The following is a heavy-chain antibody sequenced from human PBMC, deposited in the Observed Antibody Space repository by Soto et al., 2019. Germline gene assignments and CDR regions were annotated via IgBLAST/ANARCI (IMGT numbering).Heavy chain of an antibody. Sequence: GASVKVSCKASGYTFTSHGISWLRQAPGQGLEWMVWISAYNGNTNYAQKLQGRVTMTTDTSTSTAYMELRSLRSDDTAVYYCARGADYYDSSGVDYWGQGTLVTVSS. J-gene: IGHJ4*02. CDR2: ISAYNGNT. CDR3: ARGADYYDSSGVDY. V-gene: IGHV1-18*01. CDR1: GYTFTSHG. D-gene: IGHD3-22*01.